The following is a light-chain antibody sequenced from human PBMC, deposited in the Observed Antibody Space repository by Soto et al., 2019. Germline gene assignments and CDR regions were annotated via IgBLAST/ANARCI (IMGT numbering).Light chain of an antibody. CDR3: QQYNNWSWT. V-gene: IGKV3-15*01. CDR2: GAS. CDR1: QSVSSN. Sequence: EIVMTQSPATLSVSPWERATLSCRASQSVSSNLAWYQQKPGQAPRLLIYGASTRATGIPARFSGSGSGTEFTLTISSLQSEDFAVYYCQQYNNWSWTFGQGTKWIS. J-gene: IGKJ1*01.